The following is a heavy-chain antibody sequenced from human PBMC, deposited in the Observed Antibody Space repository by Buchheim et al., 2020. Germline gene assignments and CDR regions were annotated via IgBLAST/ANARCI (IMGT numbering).Heavy chain of an antibody. CDR2: INVGNGNT. Sequence: QAQLVQSGAEVKEPGASVKVSCKASGYIFTSYAIHWVRQAPGQRLEWMGWINVGNGNTRHSQMFQDRITITRDTSASTVYMEINSLRSEDAAIYYCARDSAWDTSDWFLVNGFDSWGQGT. J-gene: IGHJ5*01. CDR3: ARDSAWDTSDWFLVNGFDS. D-gene: IGHD3-9*01. V-gene: IGHV1-3*01. CDR1: GYIFTSYA.